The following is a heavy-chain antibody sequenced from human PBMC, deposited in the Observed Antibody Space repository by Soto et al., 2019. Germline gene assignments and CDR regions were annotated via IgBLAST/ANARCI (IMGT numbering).Heavy chain of an antibody. Sequence: GGSLRLSCAASGFRFDDYVMTWVRQAPGKGLEFVGAIRSGGTTEYAASVKGRFSVSRDDSKNIAYVQMNSLKTDDTALYYCTMWADGGQSNFEYWGQGALVTVSS. CDR1: GFRFDDYV. J-gene: IGHJ4*02. CDR3: TMWADGGQSNFEY. D-gene: IGHD4-17*01. CDR2: IRSGGTT. V-gene: IGHV3-49*04.